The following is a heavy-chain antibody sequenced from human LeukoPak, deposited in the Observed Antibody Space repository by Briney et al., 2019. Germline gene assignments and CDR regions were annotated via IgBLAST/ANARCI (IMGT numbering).Heavy chain of an antibody. Sequence: PGGSLRLSCTVSGFTVSSDSMSWVRQAPGKGLEWVSSISSSSSYIYYADSVKGRFTISRDNAKNSLYLQMNSLRAEDTAVYYCARDGDFWSGYSNYYYYYYMDVWGKGTTVTVSS. CDR3: ARDGDFWSGYSNYYYYYYMDV. CDR2: ISSSSSYI. J-gene: IGHJ6*03. D-gene: IGHD3-3*01. CDR1: GFTVSSDS. V-gene: IGHV3-21*01.